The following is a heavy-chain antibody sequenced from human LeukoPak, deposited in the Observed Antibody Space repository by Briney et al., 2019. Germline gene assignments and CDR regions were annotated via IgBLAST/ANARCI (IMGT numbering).Heavy chain of an antibody. D-gene: IGHD5-12*01. CDR1: GYTFTSYY. Sequence: GPSVKLSCKASGYTFTSYYMHWVRQAPGQGLEWMGWINPNSGGTNYAQKFQGRVTMTRDTSISTAYVELSRLRSDDTAVYYCARDGSGYDLRGPDYYYYYMDVWGKGATVTVSS. CDR3: ARDGSGYDLRGPDYYYYYMDV. CDR2: INPNSGGT. V-gene: IGHV1-2*02. J-gene: IGHJ6*03.